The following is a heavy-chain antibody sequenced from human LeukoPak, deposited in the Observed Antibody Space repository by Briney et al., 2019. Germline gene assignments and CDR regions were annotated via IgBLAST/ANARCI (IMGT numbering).Heavy chain of an antibody. V-gene: IGHV1-2*02. CDR3: ARVFGLYYGSGSLGY. CDR2: INPNSGGT. D-gene: IGHD3-10*01. J-gene: IGHJ4*02. CDR1: GYTFTSYG. Sequence: ASVKVSCKASGYTFTSYGISWVRQAPGQGLEWMGWINPNSGGTNYAQKFQGRVTITRDTSISTAYMELSRLRSDDTAVYYCARVFGLYYGSGSLGYWGQGTLVTVSS.